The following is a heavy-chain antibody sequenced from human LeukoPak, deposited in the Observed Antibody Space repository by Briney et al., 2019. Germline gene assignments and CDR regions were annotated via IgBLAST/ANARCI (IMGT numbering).Heavy chain of an antibody. J-gene: IGHJ6*03. D-gene: IGHD2-2*01. CDR1: GGSISSYY. CDR3: ARGPRPLAPAAHYYYMDV. V-gene: IGHV4-4*07. CDR2: IYTSGST. Sequence: SETLSLTCTVSGGSISSYYWSWIRQPAAKGLDWIGRIYTSGSTNYNPSLKSRVTMSVDTSKNQLSLKLSSVTAADTAVYYCARGPRPLAPAAHYYYMDVWGKGTTVTVSS.